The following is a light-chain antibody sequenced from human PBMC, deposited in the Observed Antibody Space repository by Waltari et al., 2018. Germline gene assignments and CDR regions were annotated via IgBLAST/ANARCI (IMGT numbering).Light chain of an antibody. CDR2: EVS. Sequence: DVQMTQSPSSLSASIADRVTITCRASQNIRTRLIWYQQKPGRAPKVLIYEVSNLQSGVPSRFSGTGSGTDFTLTISSLQAEDVAIYYCQQYHTSPFTFGPGTKVDI. CDR3: QQYHTSPFT. CDR1: QNIRTR. J-gene: IGKJ3*01. V-gene: IGKV1-39*01.